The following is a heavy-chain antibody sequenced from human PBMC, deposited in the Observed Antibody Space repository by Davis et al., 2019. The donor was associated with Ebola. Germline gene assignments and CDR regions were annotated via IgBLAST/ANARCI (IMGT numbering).Heavy chain of an antibody. CDR1: GFTFSSYG. Sequence: GESLKISCAASGFTFSSYGMHWVRQAPGKGLEWVAVIWYDGSNKYYADSVKGRLTISRDNAKNSLYLQMNSLRGEDTAFYYCAKGRTIPLALDFWGRGTLVTVSS. V-gene: IGHV3-33*03. CDR3: AKGRTIPLALDF. J-gene: IGHJ4*02. D-gene: IGHD2-2*02. CDR2: IWYDGSNK.